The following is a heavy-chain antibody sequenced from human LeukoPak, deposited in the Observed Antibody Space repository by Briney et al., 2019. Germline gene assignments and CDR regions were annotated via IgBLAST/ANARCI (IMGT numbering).Heavy chain of an antibody. CDR1: GFTFTNYA. Sequence: GSLRLSCAASGFTFTNYALHWVRQAPGKGLEWVAVISYDGTNKYYADSVKGRFTISRDNSKNTLSLQMNSLRAEDTALYYCARGFVLGAAKNYFDYWGQGALVTVSS. CDR2: ISYDGTNK. J-gene: IGHJ4*02. V-gene: IGHV3-30-3*01. CDR3: ARGFVLGAAKNYFDY. D-gene: IGHD2-21*02.